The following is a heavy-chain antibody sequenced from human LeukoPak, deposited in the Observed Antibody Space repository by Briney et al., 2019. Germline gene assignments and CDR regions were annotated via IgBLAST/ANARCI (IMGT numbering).Heavy chain of an antibody. J-gene: IGHJ4*02. Sequence: PSETLSLTCTVSGGSISSYYWSWIRQPPGKGLEWIGYIYYSGSTNHNPSLKSRVTISIDSSKNQFSLNLNSVTAADTAVYYCARGASGYSYGWGQGTLVTVSS. CDR1: GGSISSYY. V-gene: IGHV4-59*01. D-gene: IGHD5-18*01. CDR2: IYYSGST. CDR3: ARGASGYSYG.